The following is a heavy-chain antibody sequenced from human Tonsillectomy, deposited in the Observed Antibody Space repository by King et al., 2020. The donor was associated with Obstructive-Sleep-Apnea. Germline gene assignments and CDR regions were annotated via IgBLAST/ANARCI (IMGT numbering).Heavy chain of an antibody. Sequence: VQLVESGGGLVKPGGSLRLSCAASGFTFSDYYMSWIRQAPGKGLEWVSYISSSSRYTNYADSVKGRFTISRDNAKNSLYLQMNSLRAEDTAVYYCARGVVVVTALGYFDYWGQGTLVTVSS. J-gene: IGHJ4*02. CDR1: GFTFSDYY. D-gene: IGHD2-21*02. CDR2: ISSSSRYT. CDR3: ARGVVVVTALGYFDY. V-gene: IGHV3-11*06.